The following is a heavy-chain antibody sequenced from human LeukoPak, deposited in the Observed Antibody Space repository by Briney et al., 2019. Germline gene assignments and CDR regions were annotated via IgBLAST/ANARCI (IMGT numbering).Heavy chain of an antibody. Sequence: PGRSLRLSCAASGFIFSDYGMHWVRQAPGKGLEWVAVIWYDGSNKYYADSVKGRFTISRDNSKNTLYLQMNSLRAEDSAVYYCAKSDYYGSVNAFDIWGQGTMVTVSS. CDR1: GFIFSDYG. CDR3: AKSDYYGSVNAFDI. D-gene: IGHD3-10*01. V-gene: IGHV3-33*06. J-gene: IGHJ3*02. CDR2: IWYDGSNK.